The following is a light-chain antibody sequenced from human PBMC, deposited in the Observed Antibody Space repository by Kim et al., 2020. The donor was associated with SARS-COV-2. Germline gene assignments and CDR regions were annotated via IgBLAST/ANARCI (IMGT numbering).Light chain of an antibody. J-gene: IGKJ2*01. CDR3: QQYGSSPYT. V-gene: IGKV3-20*01. CDR1: QSIRKNY. CDR2: GAS. Sequence: DIVLTQSPGTLSLSPGERATLSCRASQSIRKNYLAWYQQKPGQAPRVLIYGASNRAAGIPDRFSGRGSGTDFTITINRLEPEDFVVYYCQQYGSSPYTFGQGTKLEI.